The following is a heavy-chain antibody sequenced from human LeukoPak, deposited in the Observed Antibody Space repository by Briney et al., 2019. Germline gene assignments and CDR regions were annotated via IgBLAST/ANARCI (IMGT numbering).Heavy chain of an antibody. CDR1: GFTFSDYY. J-gene: IGHJ6*02. V-gene: IGHV3-11*01. D-gene: IGHD3-10*01. CDR2: ISSSGSTI. CDR3: ARDQMVRGVVYYYYYYGMDV. Sequence: GGSLRLSCAAFGFTFSDYYMSWIRQAPGKGLEWVSYISSSGSTIYYADSVKGRFTISRDNAKNSLYLQMNSLRAEDTAVYYCARDQMVRGVVYYYYYYGMDVWGQGTTVTVSS.